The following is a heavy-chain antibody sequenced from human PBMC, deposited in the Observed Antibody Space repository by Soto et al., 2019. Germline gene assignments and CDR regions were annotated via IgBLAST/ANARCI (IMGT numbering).Heavy chain of an antibody. CDR2: ISYDGSNK. V-gene: IGHV3-30-3*01. CDR3: ARDSATVADYYYAMDV. J-gene: IGHJ6*02. D-gene: IGHD4-17*01. CDR1: GFTFSSYP. Sequence: QVHLVESGGGVVQPGRSLRLSCAASGFTFSSYPMHWVRQAPGKGLEWVAVISYDGSNKYYVDSVKGRFTISRDNSKNTLYLQMNSLIPEDTTVYYCARDSATVADYYYAMDVWGQGTTVTVSS.